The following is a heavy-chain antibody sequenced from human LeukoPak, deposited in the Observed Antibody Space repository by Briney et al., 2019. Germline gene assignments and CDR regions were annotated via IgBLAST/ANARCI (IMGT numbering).Heavy chain of an antibody. J-gene: IGHJ3*02. V-gene: IGHV3-23*01. Sequence: PGGSLRLSCAASGFTFSSYSMNWVRQAPGKGLEWVSAISGSGGSTYYADSVKGRFTISRDNSKNTLYLQMNSLRAEDTAVYYCAKDLGGSLVPTRRGNAFDIWGQGTMVTVSS. CDR3: AKDLGGSLVPTRRGNAFDI. D-gene: IGHD1-26*01. CDR1: GFTFSSYS. CDR2: ISGSGGST.